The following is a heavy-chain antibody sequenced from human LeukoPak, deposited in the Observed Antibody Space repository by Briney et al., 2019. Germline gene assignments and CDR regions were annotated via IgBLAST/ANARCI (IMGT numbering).Heavy chain of an antibody. CDR3: AKDWVARSSWWWDAFDI. V-gene: IGHV3-9*01. J-gene: IGHJ3*02. Sequence: GGSLRLACAASGFTFDDYAMHWVRQAPGKGLEWVSGISWNSGSIGYADSVKGRFTISRDNAKNSLYLQMNSLRAEDTALYYCAKDWVARSSWWWDAFDIWGQGTMVTVSS. D-gene: IGHD6-13*01. CDR1: GFTFDDYA. CDR2: ISWNSGSI.